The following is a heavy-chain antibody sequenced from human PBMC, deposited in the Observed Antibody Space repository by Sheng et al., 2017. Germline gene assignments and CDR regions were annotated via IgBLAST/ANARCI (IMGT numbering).Heavy chain of an antibody. CDR2: INSDSNTI. V-gene: IGHV3-48*01. CDR1: GFPFNNYA. CDR3: ARGSASRDY. J-gene: IGHJ4*02. Sequence: EVLLVESGGGLVEPGTSLRLSCVASGFPFNNYAMNWVRQAPGKGLECISYINSDSNTIYYADSVKGRFAISRDNAGKSLYLQMNSLRVEDTAIYYCARGSASRDYWGQGALVMVSS.